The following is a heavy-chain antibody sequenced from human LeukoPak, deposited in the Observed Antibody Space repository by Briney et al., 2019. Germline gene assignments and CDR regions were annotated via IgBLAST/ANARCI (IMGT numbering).Heavy chain of an antibody. CDR2: ISAYNGNT. CDR3: AREPVGRRPKERNCFDP. D-gene: IGHD1-26*01. J-gene: IGHJ5*02. CDR1: GYTFTSYG. Sequence: ASVKVSCKASGYTFTSYGISWVRQAPGQGLEWMGWISAYNGNTNYAQKLQGRVTMTTDTSTSTAYMELRSLRSDDTAVYYCAREPVGRRPKERNCFDPWGQGTLVTVSS. V-gene: IGHV1-18*01.